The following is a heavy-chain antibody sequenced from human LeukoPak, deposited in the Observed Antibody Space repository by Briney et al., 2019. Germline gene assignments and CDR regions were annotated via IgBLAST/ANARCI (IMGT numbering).Heavy chain of an antibody. J-gene: IGHJ4*02. D-gene: IGHD3-22*01. CDR2: INHSGST. CDR3: ARGSQNSSGYYGLDY. Sequence: SETLSLTCAVYGGSFSGYYWSWIRQPPGKGLEWLGEINHSGSTNYNPSLKSRVTMSVDTSKNQFSLKLSSVTAADTAVYYCARGSQNSSGYYGLDYWGQGTLVTVSS. CDR1: GGSFSGYY. V-gene: IGHV4-34*01.